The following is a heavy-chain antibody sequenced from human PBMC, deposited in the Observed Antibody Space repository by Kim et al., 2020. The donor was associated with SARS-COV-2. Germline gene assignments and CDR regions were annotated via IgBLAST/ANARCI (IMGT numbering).Heavy chain of an antibody. Sequence: YNPSLKSRVTISVDTSKNQFSLKLSAVTAADTAVYYCASEGGATGDGMDVWGQGTTVTVSS. J-gene: IGHJ6*02. CDR3: ASEGGATGDGMDV. V-gene: IGHV4-31*02. D-gene: IGHD1-26*01.